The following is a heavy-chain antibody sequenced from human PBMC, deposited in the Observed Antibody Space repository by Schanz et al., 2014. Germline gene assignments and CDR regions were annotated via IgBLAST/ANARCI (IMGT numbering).Heavy chain of an antibody. CDR3: ARVHIAIQGVPMDF. CDR2: IGYDGSEK. V-gene: IGHV3-33*01. Sequence: QVQLVESGGGVVQPGRSLRLSCATSGLNFDYYGMNWVRQAPGKGLEWVASIGYDGSEKDYVDSVKGRLTIARDNSKDTLYLQMSGLTAEDTAVYYCARVHIAIQGVPMDFWGQGTLVTVSS. D-gene: IGHD3-10*01. J-gene: IGHJ4*02. CDR1: GLNFDYYG.